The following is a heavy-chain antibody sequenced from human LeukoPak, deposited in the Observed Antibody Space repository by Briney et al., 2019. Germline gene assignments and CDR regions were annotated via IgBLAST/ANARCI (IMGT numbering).Heavy chain of an antibody. CDR3: ASRGELEDY. J-gene: IGHJ4*02. CDR1: GGSISNYY. CDR2: IYYTGST. V-gene: IGHV4-59*12. D-gene: IGHD1-26*01. Sequence: PSETLSLTCTVSGGSISNYYWTWIRQPPGKGLEWIGYIYYTGSTNYNPSLKSRVTISVDTSKNQFSLKLSSVTAADTAVYYCASRGELEDYWGQGTLVTVSS.